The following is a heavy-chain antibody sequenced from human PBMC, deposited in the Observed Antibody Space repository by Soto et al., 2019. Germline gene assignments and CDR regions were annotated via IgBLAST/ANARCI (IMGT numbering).Heavy chain of an antibody. J-gene: IGHJ4*02. Sequence: PGGSLRLSCAASGFTFSSYGMHWVRQAPGKGLEWVAVISYDGSNKYYADSVKGRFTISRDNSKNTLYLQMNSLRAEDTAVYYCARDSSSWEPTFDYWGQGTLVTVSS. D-gene: IGHD6-13*01. V-gene: IGHV3-30*03. CDR3: ARDSSSWEPTFDY. CDR2: ISYDGSNK. CDR1: GFTFSSYG.